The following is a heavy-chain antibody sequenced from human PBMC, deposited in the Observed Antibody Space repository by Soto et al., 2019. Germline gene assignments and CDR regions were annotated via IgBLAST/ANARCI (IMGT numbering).Heavy chain of an antibody. J-gene: IGHJ4*02. CDR3: ARDSVYYYDSSGYYNFDF. D-gene: IGHD3-22*01. V-gene: IGHV3-30-3*01. CDR2: VSYHGIKQ. Sequence: QVQLVESGGGVVQPGRSLRVSCAASGFTFSHYAMHWVRQAPGKGLEWVAVVSYHGIKQFYADSVKGRFTISRDSSKSTLYLQMNNLRDEDTAVYYCARDSVYYYDSSGYYNFDFWGQGTLVTVSS. CDR1: GFTFSHYA.